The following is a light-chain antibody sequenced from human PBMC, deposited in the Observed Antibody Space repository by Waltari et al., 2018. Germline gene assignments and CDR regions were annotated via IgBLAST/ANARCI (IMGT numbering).Light chain of an antibody. V-gene: IGLV3-25*03. Sequence: SYELTQPPSVSVSPGQTARITCYGDALPKQYVYWYQQKSGQAPILVMYKDRERPSGIPERFSGSSSGTTVTLTISGVQAEDEADYHCQSGDNSGTNRVLFGGGTKLTVL. CDR3: QSGDNSGTNRVL. J-gene: IGLJ2*01. CDR2: KDR. CDR1: ALPKQY.